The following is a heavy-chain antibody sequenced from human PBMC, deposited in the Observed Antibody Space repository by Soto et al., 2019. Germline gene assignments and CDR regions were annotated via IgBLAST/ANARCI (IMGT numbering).Heavy chain of an antibody. CDR2: IIPIFGTA. Sequence: QVQLVQSGAEVKKPGSSVKVSCKASGGTFSSYAISWVRQAPGQGLEWMGGIIPIFGTANYAQKFQGRVTITADESTSTDYMELSSLRSEDTAVYYCARLNWNDVPATYYYYGMDVLGQGTTVTVSS. J-gene: IGHJ6*02. CDR1: GGTFSSYA. V-gene: IGHV1-69*12. CDR3: ARLNWNDVPATYYYYGMDV. D-gene: IGHD1-1*01.